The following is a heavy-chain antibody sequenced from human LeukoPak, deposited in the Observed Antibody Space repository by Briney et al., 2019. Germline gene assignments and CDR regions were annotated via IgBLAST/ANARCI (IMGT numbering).Heavy chain of an antibody. Sequence: PGGSLRLSCAASGFTFSSYSMNWVRQAPGKGLVWVSRINNDGSSTSYADSVKGRFTIPRDNAKNTLYLQMNSLRAEDTAVYYCARAFMGAYYYYMDVWGKGTTVTVSS. CDR3: ARAFMGAYYYYMDV. J-gene: IGHJ6*03. CDR1: GFTFSSYS. CDR2: INNDGSST. V-gene: IGHV3-74*01. D-gene: IGHD3-16*01.